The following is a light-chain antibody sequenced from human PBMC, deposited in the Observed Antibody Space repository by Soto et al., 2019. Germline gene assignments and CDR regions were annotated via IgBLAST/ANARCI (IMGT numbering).Light chain of an antibody. V-gene: IGLV1-40*01. CDR1: SSNIGAGYD. CDR3: QSYDSSLRVEV. Sequence: QSVLTQPPSVSGALGQRVTISCTGSSSNIGAGYDVHWYQQLPGTAPKLLIYGNSNRPSGVPDRFSGSKSGTSASLAITGLQAEDEADYYCQSYDSSLRVEVFGTGTKLTVL. J-gene: IGLJ1*01. CDR2: GNS.